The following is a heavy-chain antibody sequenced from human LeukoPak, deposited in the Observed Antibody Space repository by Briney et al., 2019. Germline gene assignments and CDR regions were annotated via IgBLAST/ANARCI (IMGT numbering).Heavy chain of an antibody. CDR2: ISSSSAYM. V-gene: IGHV3-21*01. CDR1: GFTFSDYA. D-gene: IGHD2-2*01. J-gene: IGHJ6*02. CDR3: ARIFRYQLVDYYALDV. Sequence: PGGSLRLSCAASGFTFSDYAMDWVRQAPGKGLEWVSAISSSSAYMYYADSVKGRFTISRDNAKNSVSLQMNSLRAEDTAVYYCARIFRYQLVDYYALDVWGQGTTVTVSS.